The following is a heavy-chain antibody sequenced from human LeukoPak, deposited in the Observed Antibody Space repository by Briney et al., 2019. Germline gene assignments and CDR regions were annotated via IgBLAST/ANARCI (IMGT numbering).Heavy chain of an antibody. V-gene: IGHV1-18*01. D-gene: IGHD6-6*01. J-gene: IGHJ6*03. CDR3: ARGSSIAARHYMDV. CDR2: ISAYNGNT. CDR1: GYTFTSCG. Sequence: ASVKVSCKASGYTFTSCGISWVRQAPGQGLEWMGWISAYNGNTNYAQKLQGRVTMTTDTSTSTAYMELRSLRSDDTAVYYCARGSSIAARHYMDVWGKGTTVTVSS.